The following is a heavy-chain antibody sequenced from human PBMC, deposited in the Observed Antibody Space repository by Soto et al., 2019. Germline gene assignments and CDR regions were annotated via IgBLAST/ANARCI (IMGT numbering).Heavy chain of an antibody. Sequence: QVQLQQWGAGLLKPSETLSLTCAVYGGSFSGYSWTWIRQPPGTGLEWIGEINHSGSTNYNTSLKSRVTISVDTSKNQFSLKLTSVTAADTAVYYCARDKITGHLDYWGEGSLVTVSS. D-gene: IGHD2-8*02. J-gene: IGHJ4*02. CDR1: GGSFSGYS. V-gene: IGHV4-34*01. CDR2: INHSGST. CDR3: ARDKITGHLDY.